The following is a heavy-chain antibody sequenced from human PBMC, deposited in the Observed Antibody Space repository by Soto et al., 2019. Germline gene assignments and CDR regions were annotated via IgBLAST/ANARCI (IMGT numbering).Heavy chain of an antibody. CDR2: INAGNGNT. CDR1: EYTFTSYA. V-gene: IGHV1-3*01. Sequence: ASVKVSCKASEYTFTSYAMHWVRQAPGQSLEWMGWINAGNGNTKYSQKFQGRVTITRDTSASTAYMELSSLRSEDTAVYYCARELEGLYYFDYWGLGALVAVSS. J-gene: IGHJ4*02. CDR3: ARELEGLYYFDY.